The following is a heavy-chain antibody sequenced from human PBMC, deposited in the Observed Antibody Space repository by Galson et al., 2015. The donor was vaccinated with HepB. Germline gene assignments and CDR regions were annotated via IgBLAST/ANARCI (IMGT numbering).Heavy chain of an antibody. CDR2: IIPIFGTA. J-gene: IGHJ4*02. V-gene: IGHV1-69*13. CDR1: GGTFSSYA. Sequence: SVKVSCKASGGTFSSYAISWVRQAPGQGLEWMGGIIPIFGTANYAQKFQGRVTITADESTSTAYMELSSLRSEDTAVYYCARGLGYCSGGSCYSRYSSGWYMGYWGQGTLVTVSS. CDR3: ARGLGYCSGGSCYSRYSSGWYMGY. D-gene: IGHD2-15*01.